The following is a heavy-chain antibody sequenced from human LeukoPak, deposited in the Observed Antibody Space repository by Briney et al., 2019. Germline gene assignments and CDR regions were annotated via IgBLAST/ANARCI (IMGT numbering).Heavy chain of an antibody. Sequence: PSETLSLTCTVSGGSISSYYWSWIRQPPGKGLEWIGYIYYSGSTNYNPSLKSRVTISVDTSKNQFSLKVNSVTAADTAMYYCVKSNSRYQPWTLDIWGRGTMVTVSS. D-gene: IGHD2-2*01. J-gene: IGHJ3*02. CDR3: VKSNSRYQPWTLDI. V-gene: IGHV4-59*01. CDR1: GGSISSYY. CDR2: IYYSGST.